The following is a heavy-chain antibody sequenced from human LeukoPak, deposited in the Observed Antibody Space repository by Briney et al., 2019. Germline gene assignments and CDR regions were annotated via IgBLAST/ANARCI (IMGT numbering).Heavy chain of an antibody. CDR3: ARRHYDFWSGFQGNVFDI. CDR1: RYSFTSYW. Sequence: GESLKISCKGSRYSFTSYWIGWVRQMPGKGLEWMGIIYPGDSDTRYSPSFQGQVTISADKSISTAYLQWSSLKASDTAMYYCARRHYDFWSGFQGNVFDIWGQGTMVTVSS. J-gene: IGHJ3*02. D-gene: IGHD3-3*01. CDR2: IYPGDSDT. V-gene: IGHV5-51*01.